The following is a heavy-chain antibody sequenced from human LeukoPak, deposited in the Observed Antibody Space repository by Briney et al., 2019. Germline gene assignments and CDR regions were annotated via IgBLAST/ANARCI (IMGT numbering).Heavy chain of an antibody. Sequence: PSETLSLTCAVYGGSFSGYYWSWIRQPPGKGLEWIGEINHSGSTNYNPSLNIRVTLSVDTSKNQFSLKLSSVTAADTAVYYCAREQVTTSYNWFDPWGQGTLVTVSS. D-gene: IGHD4-17*01. CDR3: AREQVTTSYNWFDP. CDR2: INHSGST. J-gene: IGHJ5*02. CDR1: GGSFSGYY. V-gene: IGHV4-34*01.